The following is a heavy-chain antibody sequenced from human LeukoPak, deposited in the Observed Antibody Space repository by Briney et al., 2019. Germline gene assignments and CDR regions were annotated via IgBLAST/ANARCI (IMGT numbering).Heavy chain of an antibody. CDR1: GDSISSYY. Sequence: KTSETLSLTCTVSGDSISSYYWSWIRQPAGKGLEWIGRIHPSGSTNYNPSLKSRVTLSVDTSKNQFSLKLNSVTAADTAVYYCARGPPPDFDYWGRGTLVTVSS. V-gene: IGHV4-4*07. J-gene: IGHJ4*02. CDR2: IHPSGST. CDR3: ARGPPPDFDY.